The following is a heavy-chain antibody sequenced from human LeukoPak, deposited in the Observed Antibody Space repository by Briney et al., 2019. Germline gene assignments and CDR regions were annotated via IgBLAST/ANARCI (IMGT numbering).Heavy chain of an antibody. J-gene: IGHJ4*02. Sequence: GGSLRLSCAASGFTVTSNYMSWVRQAPGKGLVWVARTSSDGSSTVYADSVKGRFTISRDNAKKTLYLQMNSLRAEDTAIYYCARDSDAGFDYWGQGTLVTVSS. CDR2: TSSDGSST. V-gene: IGHV3-74*01. CDR1: GFTVTSNY. CDR3: ARDSDAGFDY.